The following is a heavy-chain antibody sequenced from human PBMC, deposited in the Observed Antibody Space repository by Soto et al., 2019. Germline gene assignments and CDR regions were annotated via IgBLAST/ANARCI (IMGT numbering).Heavy chain of an antibody. D-gene: IGHD3-9*01. V-gene: IGHV3-13*01. CDR2: IGTAGDT. Sequence: VGSLRLSCAASGFTFSSYDMHWVRQATGKGLEWVSAIGTAGDTYYPGSVKGRFTISRENAKNSLYLQMNSLRAEDTAVYYCARGNTYYDILTAGPDVWGQGTTVTVSS. CDR3: ARGNTYYDILTAGPDV. J-gene: IGHJ6*02. CDR1: GFTFSSYD.